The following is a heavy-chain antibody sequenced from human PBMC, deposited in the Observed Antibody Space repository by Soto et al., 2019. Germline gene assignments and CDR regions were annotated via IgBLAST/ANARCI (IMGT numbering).Heavy chain of an antibody. CDR2: ISTYNGNT. J-gene: IGHJ4*02. D-gene: IGHD4-17*01. V-gene: IGHV1-18*01. Sequence: QVQLVQSGTEVKKPGASVKVSCKTSGYTFTSYGISWVRQAPGQGLEWMGWISTYNGNTNYAQKFQGRVSMTTDTSTSTAYMELRSLRSDDTAVYYCATDYGDYRFDYWGQGTLVTVSS. CDR3: ATDYGDYRFDY. CDR1: GYTFTSYG.